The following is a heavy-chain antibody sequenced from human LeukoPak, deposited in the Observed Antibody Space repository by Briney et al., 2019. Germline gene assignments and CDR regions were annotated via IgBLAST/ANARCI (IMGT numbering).Heavy chain of an antibody. D-gene: IGHD7-27*01. CDR1: GFTFSSYA. CDR3: AKDRTDWGGFDY. Sequence: PGGSLRHSCAASGFTFSSYAMSWVRQAPGKGLEWVSAISGSGGSTYYADSVKGRFTISRDNSKNTLYLQMNSLRAEDTAVYYCAKDRTDWGGFDYWGQGTLVTVSS. V-gene: IGHV3-23*01. CDR2: ISGSGGST. J-gene: IGHJ4*02.